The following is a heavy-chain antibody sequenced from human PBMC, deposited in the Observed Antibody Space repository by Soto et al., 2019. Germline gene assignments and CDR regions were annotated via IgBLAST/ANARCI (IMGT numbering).Heavy chain of an antibody. CDR3: ARDRERNYYDSRDPSYCYYGMDV. CDR1: GYTFPSYG. CDR2: LSAYNGNT. D-gene: IGHD3-22*01. J-gene: IGHJ6*02. Sequence: ASGKVSCKASGYTFPSYGIRLMRDAPVQGPLWMECLSAYNGNTNYAQKLQGRVTMTTDTSTSTAYMELRSLRSDDTAVYYCARDRERNYYDSRDPSYCYYGMDVWGQGTTVTVSS. V-gene: IGHV1-18*01.